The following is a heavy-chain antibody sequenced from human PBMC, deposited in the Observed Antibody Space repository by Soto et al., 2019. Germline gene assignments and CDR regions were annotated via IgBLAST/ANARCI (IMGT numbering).Heavy chain of an antibody. CDR1: GFIFSNYA. Sequence: PGGSLRLPCAASGFIFSNYAMFWVRQAPGKGLDWVSTIYAGGGTTHYAESVKGRFTISRDNSNNRLYVQMNNLRAEDTAVYFCAKDLIRGDGYVDFDYWGQGTLVTASS. CDR3: AKDLIRGDGYVDFDY. J-gene: IGHJ4*02. D-gene: IGHD3-10*01. V-gene: IGHV3-23*01. CDR2: IYAGGGTT.